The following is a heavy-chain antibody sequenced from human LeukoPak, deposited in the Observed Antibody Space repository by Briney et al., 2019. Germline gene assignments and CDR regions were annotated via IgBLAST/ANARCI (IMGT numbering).Heavy chain of an antibody. V-gene: IGHV3-21*06. CDR1: GFTFSSYS. CDR2: ISSSSSYI. D-gene: IGHD2/OR15-2a*01. CDR3: ARPFPQLQGAFDV. J-gene: IGHJ3*01. Sequence: PGGSLRLSCAASGFTFSSYSMNWVRQAPGKGLEWVSSISSSSSYIYYADSMKGRITISRDNAKNSLYLQMDGLRAEDTAVYYCARPFPQLQGAFDVWGQGTMVTVSS.